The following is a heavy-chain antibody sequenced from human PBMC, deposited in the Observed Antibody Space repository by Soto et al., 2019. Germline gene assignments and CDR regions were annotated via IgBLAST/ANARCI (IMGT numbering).Heavy chain of an antibody. J-gene: IGHJ4*02. CDR1: GGSISSSIYY. V-gene: IGHV4-39*01. CDR2: IYYSGST. D-gene: IGHD5-12*01. Sequence: HSEALSLTCTVSGGSISSSIYYVRGTRQPPGKGLEWIGSIYYSGSTYYKPSLKSRVTISVDTSKNQFSLKLSSVTAADTAVYYCANDGYNSGFDYWGQGTLVTVSS. CDR3: ANDGYNSGFDY.